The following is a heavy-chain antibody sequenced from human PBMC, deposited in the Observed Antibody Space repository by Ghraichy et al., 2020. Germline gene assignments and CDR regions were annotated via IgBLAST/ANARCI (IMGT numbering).Heavy chain of an antibody. J-gene: IGHJ4*02. CDR3: ARDFEASGGDCSGGACYSDF. D-gene: IGHD2-15*01. CDR1: GFTFSSYW. CDR2: INGDGSNP. V-gene: IGHV3-74*03. Sequence: ETLSLTCAASGFTFSSYWMHWVRQAPGKGLVWVSRINGDGSNPKYADSVKGRFTISRDNAKNTLYLQMNSLRAEDTAVYYCARDFEASGGDCSGGACYSDFWGQGTLVAVSS.